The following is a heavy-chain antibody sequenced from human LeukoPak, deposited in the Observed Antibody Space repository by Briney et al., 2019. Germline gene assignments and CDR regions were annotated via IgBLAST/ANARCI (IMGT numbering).Heavy chain of an antibody. CDR3: VRDERFGWYVIGRISWFDT. J-gene: IGHJ5*02. Sequence: PGGSLRLSCAASGFNFDDYGMSWVRQTPGKGLEWVSGINWNGDNTDYADSVRGRFTISRDNAKNPLYLQMNSLRPEDTALYYCVRDERFGWYVIGRISWFDTWGQGTLVTVSS. CDR2: INWNGDNT. D-gene: IGHD6-19*01. V-gene: IGHV3-20*04. CDR1: GFNFDDYG.